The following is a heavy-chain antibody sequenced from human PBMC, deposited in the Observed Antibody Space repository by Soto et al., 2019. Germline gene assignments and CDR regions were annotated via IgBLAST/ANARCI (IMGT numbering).Heavy chain of an antibody. J-gene: IGHJ4*02. V-gene: IGHV3-33*01. CDR1: GSIFRGYG. CDR3: ARDGVGGNAFRGYFDC. CDR2: IRFDGSNI. D-gene: IGHD2-15*01. Sequence: QVQLVESGGGVAQPGRSLRLSCAASGSIFRGYGMHWVRQAPGKGLEWVAIIRFDGSNIHYADSVMGRFTISRGNSRNTLYLEMNSLRVEDTAVYYCARDGVGGNAFRGYFDCWGQGTLVTVCS.